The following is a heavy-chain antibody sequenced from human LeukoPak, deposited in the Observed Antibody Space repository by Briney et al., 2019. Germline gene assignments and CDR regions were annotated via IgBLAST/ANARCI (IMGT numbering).Heavy chain of an antibody. CDR3: ARDHSQWFVSYWFDP. CDR1: VFIFDDYD. J-gene: IGHJ5*02. CDR2: IKWNGGNT. D-gene: IGHD1-26*01. Sequence: PGGSLRLSCAASVFIFDDYDMSWVRQAPGKGLEWVCGIKWNGGNTGYADSVKGRFTSSRDNAENSLYLQMNSLRAEDTALYYCARDHSQWFVSYWFDPWGQGTLVTVPS. V-gene: IGHV3-20*04.